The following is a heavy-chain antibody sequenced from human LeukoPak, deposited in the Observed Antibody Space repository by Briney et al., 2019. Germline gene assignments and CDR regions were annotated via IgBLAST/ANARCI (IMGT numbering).Heavy chain of an antibody. J-gene: IGHJ4*02. Sequence: ASVKVSCKVSGYTLTELSMHWVRQAPGKGLERMGGFDPEDGETIYAQKFQGRVTMTEDTSTDTAYMELSSLRSEDTAVYYCATGGELLGYFDYWGQGTLVTVSS. D-gene: IGHD1-26*01. V-gene: IGHV1-24*01. CDR2: FDPEDGET. CDR3: ATGGELLGYFDY. CDR1: GYTLTELS.